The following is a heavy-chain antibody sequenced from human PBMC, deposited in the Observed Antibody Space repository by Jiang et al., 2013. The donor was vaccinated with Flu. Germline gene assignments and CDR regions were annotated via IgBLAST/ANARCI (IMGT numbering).Heavy chain of an antibody. CDR2: IDWDDDK. D-gene: IGHD5-18*01. V-gene: IGHV2-70*11. Sequence: KPTQTLTLTCTFSGFSLSTSGMCVSWIRQPPGKALEWLARIDWDDDKYYSTSLKTRLTISKDTSKKPGVLTMTNMDPVDTATYYCARILMGPGYSNYGYGMDVWGQGTTVTVSS. CDR1: GFSLSTSGMC. J-gene: IGHJ6*02. CDR3: ARILMGPGYSNYGYGMDV.